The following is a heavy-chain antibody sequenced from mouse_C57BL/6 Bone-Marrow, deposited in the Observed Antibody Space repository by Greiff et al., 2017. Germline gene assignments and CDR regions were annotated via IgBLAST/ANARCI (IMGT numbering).Heavy chain of an antibody. Sequence: EVQLQQSGAELMRPGASVKLSCTASGFNIKDDYMHWVKQRPEQGLEWIGWIDPENGDTEYASKFQGKATITADTSSNTAYLQLSSLTSEDTAVYYSTTFITTVVATDYAMDYWGQVTSVTVSS. J-gene: IGHJ4*01. D-gene: IGHD1-1*01. V-gene: IGHV14-4*01. CDR3: TTFITTVVATDYAMDY. CDR2: IDPENGDT. CDR1: GFNIKDDY.